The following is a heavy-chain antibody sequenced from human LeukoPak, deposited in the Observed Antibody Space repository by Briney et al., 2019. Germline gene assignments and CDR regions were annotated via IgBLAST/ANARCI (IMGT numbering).Heavy chain of an antibody. J-gene: IGHJ4*02. Sequence: GGSLRLSCAVSGLTFSTYSMTWVRQGPGKGLEWVSSVYNSGAKIFYADSVKGRFTISRDNSKNMLYLQMNSLRVEDTAVYYCAKDVAPDSGWDLDYWGQGTLVTVSS. V-gene: IGHV3-23*01. CDR1: GLTFSTYS. CDR2: VYNSGAKI. CDR3: AKDVAPDSGWDLDY. D-gene: IGHD6-19*01.